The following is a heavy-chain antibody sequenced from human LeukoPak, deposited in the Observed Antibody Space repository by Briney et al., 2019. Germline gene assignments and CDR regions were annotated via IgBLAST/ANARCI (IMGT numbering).Heavy chain of an antibody. CDR1: GFTFSSYA. V-gene: IGHV3-23*01. CDR2: IAGTT. J-gene: IGHJ4*02. Sequence: GGSLRLSCAASGFTFSSYAMSWVRQAPGKGLEWVSTIAGTTYYADSVKGRFTISRDNSKNTLYLQMNSLRADDTAVYYCARALRGPGDYWGQGTLVTVSS. D-gene: IGHD4-17*01. CDR3: ARALRGPGDY.